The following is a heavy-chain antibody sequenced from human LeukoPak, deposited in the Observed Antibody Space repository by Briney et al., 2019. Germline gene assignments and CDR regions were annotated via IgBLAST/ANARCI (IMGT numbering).Heavy chain of an antibody. CDR1: GYTFTSYG. J-gene: IGHJ4*02. D-gene: IGHD1-20*01. Sequence: ASVKVSCKASGYTFTSYGISWVRQAPGQGLEWMGWISAYNGNTNYAQKLQGRVTMTTDTSTSTAYMELSRLRSDDTAVYYCARVEGITGTTSGFDYWGQGTLVTVSS. V-gene: IGHV1-18*01. CDR3: ARVEGITGTTSGFDY. CDR2: ISAYNGNT.